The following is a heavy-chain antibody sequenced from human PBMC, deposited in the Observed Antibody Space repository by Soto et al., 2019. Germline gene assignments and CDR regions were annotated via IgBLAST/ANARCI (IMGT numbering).Heavy chain of an antibody. Sequence: GGSLRLSCAASGCTFSNYGMHWVRQAPGKGLEWVTVISYHGSNTYYAESVEGRFTISRDNSKNTLYLQMNSLRAEDTAVYYCAREFCSGGNCYTYYFDPWGQGIPVTVSS. D-gene: IGHD2-15*01. CDR3: AREFCSGGNCYTYYFDP. V-gene: IGHV3-30*03. CDR1: GCTFSNYG. J-gene: IGHJ5*02. CDR2: ISYHGSNT.